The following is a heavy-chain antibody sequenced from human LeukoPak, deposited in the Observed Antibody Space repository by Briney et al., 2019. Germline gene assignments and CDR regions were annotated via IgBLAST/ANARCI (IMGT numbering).Heavy chain of an antibody. V-gene: IGHV5-51*01. J-gene: IGHJ5*02. CDR3: VRQRGSSGTINHFDP. Sequence: GESLKISCETSGYSFTTYWIGWVRQMPGTGLEWVGAIYPNDSDTRYSPSFQGQVVISADRSIRTAYLQWNSLKTSDTAMYYCVRQRGSSGTINHFDPWGQGTLVTVSS. D-gene: IGHD3-10*01. CDR1: GYSFTTYW. CDR2: IYPNDSDT.